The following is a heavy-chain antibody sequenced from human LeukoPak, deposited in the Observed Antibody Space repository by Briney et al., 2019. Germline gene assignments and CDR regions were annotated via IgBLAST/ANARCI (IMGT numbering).Heavy chain of an antibody. Sequence: ASVKVSCKVSGYSLNKLSMHWVREAPGKGLEWVAGFDRDDGTTMYAQRFQGRVIMTEDTSADTAYMELSSLRSDDTAVYYCATVGRNYLGFDPWGQGTLVTVSS. CDR1: GYSLNKLS. D-gene: IGHD2/OR15-2a*01. CDR3: ATVGRNYLGFDP. CDR2: FDRDDGTT. V-gene: IGHV1-24*01. J-gene: IGHJ5*02.